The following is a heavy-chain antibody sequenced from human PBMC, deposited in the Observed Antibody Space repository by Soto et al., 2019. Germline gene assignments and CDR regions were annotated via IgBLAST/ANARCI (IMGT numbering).Heavy chain of an antibody. V-gene: IGHV1-69*13. CDR2: IIPIFGTA. CDR3: ARGGYCGGDCPYYYYGMDV. J-gene: IGHJ6*02. Sequence: ASVKVSCKASGGTFSSYAISWVRQAPGHGLEWMGGIIPIFGTANYAQKFQGGVTITADESTSTAYMELRSLRSEDTAVYYCARGGYCGGDCPYYYYGMDVWGQGTTVTVSS. CDR1: GGTFSSYA. D-gene: IGHD2-21*02.